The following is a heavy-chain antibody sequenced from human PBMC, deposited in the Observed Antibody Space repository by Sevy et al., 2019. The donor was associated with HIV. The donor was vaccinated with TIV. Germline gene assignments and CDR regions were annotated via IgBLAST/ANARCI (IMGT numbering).Heavy chain of an antibody. J-gene: IGHJ4*02. CDR2: VDQGGSQK. D-gene: IGHD2-21*01. CDR1: GFSFSDYF. CDR3: ARELWPGDY. Sequence: GGSLRLSCAASGFSFSDYFMGWVRQAPGKGLEWVGNVDQGGSQKYYVGSVKGRFPISGDNAKNSVYLQMNRLRLDDTAVYYCARELWPGDYWGQGTLVTVSS. V-gene: IGHV3-7*01.